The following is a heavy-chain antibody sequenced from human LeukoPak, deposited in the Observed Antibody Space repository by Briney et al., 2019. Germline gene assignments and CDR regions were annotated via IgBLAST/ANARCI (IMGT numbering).Heavy chain of an antibody. J-gene: IGHJ5*02. D-gene: IGHD3-16*01. CDR1: GFTFSSYA. V-gene: IGHV3-23*01. CDR3: AKDRTDTYYDYVWGSPFDP. CDR2: ISGSGGST. Sequence: GGSLRLSCVASGFTFSSYAVSWVRQAPGKGLEWVSAISGSGGSTYYADSVKGRFNISRDNSKNTLYLQMNSLRAEDTAVYYCAKDRTDTYYDYVWGSPFDPWGQGTLVTVSS.